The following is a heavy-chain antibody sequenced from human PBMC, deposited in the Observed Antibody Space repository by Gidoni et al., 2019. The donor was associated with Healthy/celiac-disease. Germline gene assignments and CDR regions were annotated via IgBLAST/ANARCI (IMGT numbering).Heavy chain of an antibody. J-gene: IGHJ4*02. CDR3: ARGRDSSGYYYYFDY. CDR2: IYYSGST. V-gene: IGHV4-59*01. Sequence: QVQLQESGPGLVKPSETLSLTCTVSVGSLSSYYWSWIRQPPGKGLEWIGYIYYSGSTNYNPSLKSRVTISVDTSKNQFSLKLSSVTAADTAVYYCARGRDSSGYYYYFDYWGQGTLVTVSS. CDR1: VGSLSSYY. D-gene: IGHD3-22*01.